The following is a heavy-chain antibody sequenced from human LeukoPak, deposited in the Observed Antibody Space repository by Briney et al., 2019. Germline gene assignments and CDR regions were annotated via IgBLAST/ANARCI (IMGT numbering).Heavy chain of an antibody. CDR3: ARVRSNYSHGMDV. CDR1: GGSISSGGYS. V-gene: IGHV4-30-2*01. D-gene: IGHD4-4*01. CDR2: IYHSGST. Sequence: PSQTLSLTCAVSGGSISSGGYSWSWIRQPPGKGLEWIGYIYHSGSTYYNPSLKSRVTISVDRSKNQFSLKLSSVTAADTAVYYCARVRSNYSHGMDVWGQGTTVTVSS. J-gene: IGHJ6*02.